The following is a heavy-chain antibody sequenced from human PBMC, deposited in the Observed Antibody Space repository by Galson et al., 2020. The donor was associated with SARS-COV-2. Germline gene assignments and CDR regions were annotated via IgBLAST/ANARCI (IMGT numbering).Heavy chain of an antibody. V-gene: IGHV4-38-2*02. J-gene: IGHJ4*02. CDR2: VHHSGST. Sequence: SEILSLTCTVSGYSISSGFYWGWIRQPPGKGPEWIVNVHHSGSTYYNPSLKSRLTRSVDTSKNQFSLKLSSVTAADTAVYYCARSRVTTGYFDYWGQGMLVTVSS. D-gene: IGHD4-17*01. CDR1: GYSISSGFY. CDR3: ARSRVTTGYFDY.